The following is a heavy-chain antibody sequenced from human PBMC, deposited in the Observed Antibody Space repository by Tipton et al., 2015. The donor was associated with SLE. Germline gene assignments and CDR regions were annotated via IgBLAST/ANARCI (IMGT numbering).Heavy chain of an antibody. V-gene: IGHV4-39*07. CDR1: GGSISSGYY. CDR3: ARHARSCSWYPPFDP. D-gene: IGHD6-13*01. J-gene: IGHJ5*02. CDR2: IYYSGST. Sequence: TLSLTCTVSGGSISSGYYWGWIRQPPGKGLEWFGSIYYSGSTYYNPSLKSRVTISVDTSKNQFSLKLSSVTAADTAVYYCARHARSCSWYPPFDPWGQGTLVTVSS.